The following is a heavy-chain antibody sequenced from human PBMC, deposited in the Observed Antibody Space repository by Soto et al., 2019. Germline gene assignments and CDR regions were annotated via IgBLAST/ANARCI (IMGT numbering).Heavy chain of an antibody. Sequence: EVQLLESGGGFVQPGGSLRLSCAATGFTFSVYAMTWVRQAPGKGLEWVSAVTANGGSTYSADSVKGRFTISRDNSKNTLFLQMNSLTAEDTAIYYCASWVIALGGTGYFRHWGQGTLVTVSS. D-gene: IGHD6-19*01. V-gene: IGHV3-23*01. CDR1: GFTFSVYA. J-gene: IGHJ1*01. CDR2: VTANGGST. CDR3: ASWVIALGGTGYFRH.